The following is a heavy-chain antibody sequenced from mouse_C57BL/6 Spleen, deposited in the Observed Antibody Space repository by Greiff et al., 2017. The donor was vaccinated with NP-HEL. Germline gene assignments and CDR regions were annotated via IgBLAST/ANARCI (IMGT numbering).Heavy chain of an antibody. CDR1: GYTFTSYW. CDR3: ARNYYYGSSPLAMDY. CDR2: IYPGSGST. D-gene: IGHD1-1*01. Sequence: VQLQQPGAELVKPGASVKMSCKASGYTFTSYWITWVKQRPGQGLEWIGDIYPGSGSTNYNEKFKSKATLTVDTSSSTAYMQLSSLTSEDSAVYYCARNYYYGSSPLAMDYWGQGTSVTVSS. V-gene: IGHV1-55*01. J-gene: IGHJ4*01.